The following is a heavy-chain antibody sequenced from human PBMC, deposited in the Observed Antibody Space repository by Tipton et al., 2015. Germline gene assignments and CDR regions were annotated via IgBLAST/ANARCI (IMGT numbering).Heavy chain of an antibody. J-gene: IGHJ5*02. CDR2: IYYSGSI. Sequence: LRLSCTVSGDSITSGGYYWTWIRQHPGKGLEWIGYIYYSGSIDYNPSLKSRVTISVDTSKNQFSLKLSSVTAADTAVYYCARQLQINWFDPWGQGTLVTVSS. CDR1: GDSITSGGYY. D-gene: IGHD5-24*01. V-gene: IGHV4-31*03. CDR3: ARQLQINWFDP.